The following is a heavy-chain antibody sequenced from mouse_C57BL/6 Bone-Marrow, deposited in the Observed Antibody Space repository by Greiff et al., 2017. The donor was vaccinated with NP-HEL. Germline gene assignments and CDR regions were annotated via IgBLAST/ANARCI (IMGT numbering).Heavy chain of an antibody. D-gene: IGHD2-4*01. CDR2: IYPGSGST. CDR3: ARDDYERAWFAY. CDR1: GYTFTSYW. Sequence: VQLQQPGAELVKPGASVKMSCKASGYTFTSYWITWVKQRPGQGLEWIGDIYPGSGSTNYNEKFKGKATLTVDTSSSTAYMQLSSLTSEDSAVYYSARDDYERAWFAYGGQGTLVTVSA. V-gene: IGHV1-55*01. J-gene: IGHJ3*01.